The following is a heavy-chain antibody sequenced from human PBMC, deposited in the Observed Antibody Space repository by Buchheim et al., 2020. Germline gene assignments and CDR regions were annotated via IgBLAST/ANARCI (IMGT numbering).Heavy chain of an antibody. D-gene: IGHD3-16*02. J-gene: IGHJ4*02. CDR1: GFTFSDYY. V-gene: IGHV3-11*06. CDR3: ARDMGGLRLGELSLYPFSLDY. CDR2: ISSSSSYT. Sequence: QVQLVESGGGLVKPGGSLRLSCAASGFTFSDYYMSWIRQAPGKGLEWVSYISSSSSYTNYADSVKGRFTISRDNAKTSLYLQMNSLRAEDTAVYYCARDMGGLRLGELSLYPFSLDYWGQGTL.